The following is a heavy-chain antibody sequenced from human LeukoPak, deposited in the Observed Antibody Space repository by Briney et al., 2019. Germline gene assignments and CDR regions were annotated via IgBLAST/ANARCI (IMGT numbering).Heavy chain of an antibody. V-gene: IGHV4-59*01. CDR2: IYYSGST. Sequence: SETLSLTCTVSGGSLSSFYWSWIRQPPGKGLEWIGYIYYSGSTNYNPSLGSQVTISVDTSKNQFSLKLSSVTAADTAVYYCARTILEYYYDSNGRYYFDYWGQGTLVTVSS. J-gene: IGHJ4*02. CDR3: ARTILEYYYDSNGRYYFDY. D-gene: IGHD3-22*01. CDR1: GGSLSSFY.